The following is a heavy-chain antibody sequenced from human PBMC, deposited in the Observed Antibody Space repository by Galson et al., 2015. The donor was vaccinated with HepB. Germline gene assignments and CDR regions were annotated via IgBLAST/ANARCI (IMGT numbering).Heavy chain of an antibody. Sequence: SLRLSCAASGFTFSSYWMSWVRQAPGKGLEWVANIKQDGSEKYYVDSVKGRFTISRDNAKNSLYLQMNSLRAEDTAVYYCASLRFLEYWYYYMDVWGKGTTVTVSS. CDR2: IKQDGSEK. CDR3: ASLRFLEYWYYYMDV. D-gene: IGHD3-3*01. J-gene: IGHJ6*03. V-gene: IGHV3-7*03. CDR1: GFTFSSYW.